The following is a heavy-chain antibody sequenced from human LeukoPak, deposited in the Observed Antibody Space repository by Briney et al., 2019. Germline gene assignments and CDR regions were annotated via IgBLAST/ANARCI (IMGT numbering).Heavy chain of an antibody. D-gene: IGHD3-3*01. J-gene: IGHJ4*02. V-gene: IGHV3-30*04. Sequence: GGSLRLSCAASGFTFSSYAMHWVRQAPGKGLEWVAVISYDGSNKYYADSVKGRFTISRDNSKNTLYLQMNSLRAEDTAVYYCAREEFLEWLLSWGLQGYYFDYWGQGTLVTVSS. CDR3: AREEFLEWLLSWGLQGYYFDY. CDR1: GFTFSSYA. CDR2: ISYDGSNK.